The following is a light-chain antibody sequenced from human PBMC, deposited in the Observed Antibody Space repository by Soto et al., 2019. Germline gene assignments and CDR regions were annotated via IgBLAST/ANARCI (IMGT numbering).Light chain of an antibody. V-gene: IGKV3-20*01. CDR3: QQYNNWPWT. CDR2: GAS. Sequence: EIVLTQSPGTLSLSPGDRVTLSCRASQSVSSRFLAWYQQKHGQAPSLLIYGASSRATGIPDRCSGSGSGTDFTLTISSLQSEDFAVYYCQQYNNWPWTFGQGTKVDIK. J-gene: IGKJ1*01. CDR1: QSVSSRF.